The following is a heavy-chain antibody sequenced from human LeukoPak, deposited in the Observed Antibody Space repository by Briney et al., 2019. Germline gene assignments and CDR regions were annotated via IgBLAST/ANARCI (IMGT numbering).Heavy chain of an antibody. J-gene: IGHJ5*02. Sequence: SVKVSCKASGGTFSSYAISWVRQAPGQGLEWMGGIIPIFGTANYAQKFQGRVTITADESTSTAYMELSSLRSEDTAVFYCARTVSYYDFWSGYDNWFDPWGQGTLVTVSS. V-gene: IGHV1-69*13. D-gene: IGHD3-3*01. CDR2: IIPIFGTA. CDR1: GGTFSSYA. CDR3: ARTVSYYDFWSGYDNWFDP.